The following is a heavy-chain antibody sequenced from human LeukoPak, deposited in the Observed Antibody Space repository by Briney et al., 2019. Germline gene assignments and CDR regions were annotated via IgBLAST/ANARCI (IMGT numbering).Heavy chain of an antibody. Sequence: ASVKVSCKTSGYTFTSYYIHWLRQVPGQGFEWMGWSDPNSGATKYEHFQGRVTMTRDTSISTAYMELRSLRSDDTAVYYCARGPSSGSYAPFDYWGQGTLVTVSS. CDR1: GYTFTSYY. V-gene: IGHV1-2*02. CDR3: ARGPSSGSYAPFDY. D-gene: IGHD3-10*01. J-gene: IGHJ4*02. CDR2: SDPNSGAT.